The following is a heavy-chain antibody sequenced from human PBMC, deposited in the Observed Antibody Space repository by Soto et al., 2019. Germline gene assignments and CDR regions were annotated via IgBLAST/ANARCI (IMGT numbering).Heavy chain of an antibody. D-gene: IGHD2-2*01. CDR2: IKQDGSEK. CDR3: ARDGTGSNALDH. J-gene: IGHJ4*02. Sequence: EVQLVESGGGLVQSGGSLRLSCVASGFTFSMYWMTWVRQAPGKGLEWVANIKQDGSEKYYVDPVKGRFTISRDNAKNSLNLQMNSLRAEDTAVYYCARDGTGSNALDHWGQGTLVTVSS. CDR1: GFTFSMYW. V-gene: IGHV3-7*04.